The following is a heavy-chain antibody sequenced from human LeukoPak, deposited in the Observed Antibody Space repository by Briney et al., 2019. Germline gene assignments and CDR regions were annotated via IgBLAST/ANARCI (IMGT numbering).Heavy chain of an antibody. CDR2: INWNGGST. Sequence: GGSLRLSCAASGFTVSSNYMSWVRQAPGKGLEWVSGINWNGGSTGYADSVKGRFTISRDNAKNSLYLQMNSLRAEDTALYYCAREGRYYYGSGSSYYMDVWGKGTTVTVSS. CDR1: GFTVSSNY. D-gene: IGHD3-10*01. J-gene: IGHJ6*03. V-gene: IGHV3-20*04. CDR3: AREGRYYYGSGSSYYMDV.